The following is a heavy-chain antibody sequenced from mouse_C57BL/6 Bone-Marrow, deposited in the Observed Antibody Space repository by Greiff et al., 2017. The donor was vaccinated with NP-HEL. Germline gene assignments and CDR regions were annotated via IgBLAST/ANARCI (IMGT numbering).Heavy chain of an antibody. Sequence: EVKLMESGGGLVKPGGSLKLSCAASGFTFSDYGMHWVRQAPEKGLEWVAYISSGSSTIYYADTVKGRFTISRDNAKNTLFLQMTSLRSEDTAMYYCARGPIYYYFFDYWGQGTTLTVSS. CDR1: GFTFSDYG. V-gene: IGHV5-17*01. J-gene: IGHJ2*01. CDR2: ISSGSSTI. D-gene: IGHD1-1*01. CDR3: ARGPIYYYFFDY.